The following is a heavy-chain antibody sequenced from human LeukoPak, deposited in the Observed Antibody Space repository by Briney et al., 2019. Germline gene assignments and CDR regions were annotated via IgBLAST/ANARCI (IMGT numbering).Heavy chain of an antibody. Sequence: EPSETLSLTCTVSGGSISSSSYYWGWIRQPPGKGLEWIESIYYSGSTYYNPSLKSRVTISVDKSKRQFSLRLTSVTAADTAVYYCARHVRFLEWLSSYYFDYWGQGTLVTVSS. J-gene: IGHJ4*02. CDR2: IYYSGST. CDR3: ARHVRFLEWLSSYYFDY. CDR1: GGSISSSSYY. D-gene: IGHD3-3*01. V-gene: IGHV4-39*01.